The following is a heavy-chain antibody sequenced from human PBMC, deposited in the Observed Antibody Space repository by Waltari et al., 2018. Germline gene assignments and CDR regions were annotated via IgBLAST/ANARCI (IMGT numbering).Heavy chain of an antibody. J-gene: IGHJ4*02. V-gene: IGHV3-9*01. CDR2: ITWNSGKV. D-gene: IGHD3-16*01. CDR3: TKDLTHTNYEGFAN. Sequence: EVQVVESGGALVQRGRSLGLSCATSGFTYVDFAMHWVLQVPGNGLGWVAGITWNSGKVDYAGSVKGRFTISRDNAKNLLFLQMNSLRPEDTALYYCTKDLTHTNYEGFANWGLGTLVTVSS. CDR1: GFTYVDFA.